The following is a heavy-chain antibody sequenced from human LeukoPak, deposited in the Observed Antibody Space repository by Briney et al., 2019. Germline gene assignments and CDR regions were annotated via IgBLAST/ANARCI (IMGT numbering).Heavy chain of an antibody. CDR3: ARVGLMTIDP. J-gene: IGHJ5*02. V-gene: IGHV4-61*02. CDR1: SGSISSGSYY. D-gene: IGHD3-9*01. CDR2: IYTSGST. Sequence: SEALSLTCTVSSGSISSGSYYWSWIRQPAGKGLEWIGRIYTSGSTNYNPSLKSRVTISVDTSKNQFSLKLSSVTAADTAVYYCARVGLMTIDPWGQGTLVTVSS.